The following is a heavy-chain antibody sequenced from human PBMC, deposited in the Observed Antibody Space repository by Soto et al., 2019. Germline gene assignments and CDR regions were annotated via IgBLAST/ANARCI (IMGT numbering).Heavy chain of an antibody. CDR1: GDSVSRSSEA. V-gene: IGHV6-1*01. Sequence: AETLSCTCAITGDSVSRSSEAWNWIRKAQWGGRAWLGRTYYRYRFFSDYAESVKSRIIINPDTSKNQFSLQLKSVTPEDTAVYYCVRDRYSIPGWLDPWGQETPLTVSS. J-gene: IGHJ5*02. CDR2: TYYRYRFFS. CDR3: VRDRYSIPGWLDP. D-gene: IGHD1-26*01.